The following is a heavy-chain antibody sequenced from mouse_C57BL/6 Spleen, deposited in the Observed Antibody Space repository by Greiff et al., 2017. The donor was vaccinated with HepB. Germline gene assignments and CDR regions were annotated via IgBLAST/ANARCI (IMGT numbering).Heavy chain of an antibody. Sequence: ESGPGLVKPSQSLSLTCSVTGYSITSGYYWNWIRQFPGNKLEWMGYISYDGSNNYNPSLKNRISITRDTSKNQFFLKLNSVTTEDTATYYCAREGYDGYFPFAYWGQGTLVTVSA. CDR2: ISYDGSN. CDR3: AREGYDGYFPFAY. CDR1: GYSITSGYY. D-gene: IGHD2-3*01. J-gene: IGHJ3*01. V-gene: IGHV3-6*01.